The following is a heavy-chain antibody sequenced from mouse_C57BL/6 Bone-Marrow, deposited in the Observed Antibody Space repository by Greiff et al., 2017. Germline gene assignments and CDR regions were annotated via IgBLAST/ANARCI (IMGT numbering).Heavy chain of an antibody. J-gene: IGHJ4*01. Sequence: QVQLQQPGAELVRPGSSVKLSCKASGYTFTSYWMDWVKQRPGQGLEWIGNIYPSDSETHYNQKFKDKDTLTVDKSSSTAYMQLSSLTSEDSAVYYCARRDLFRRDCYSLDYWGQGTQVTVSA. CDR1: GYTFTSYW. D-gene: IGHD1-1*01. CDR3: ARRDLFRRDCYSLDY. V-gene: IGHV1-61*01. CDR2: IYPSDSET.